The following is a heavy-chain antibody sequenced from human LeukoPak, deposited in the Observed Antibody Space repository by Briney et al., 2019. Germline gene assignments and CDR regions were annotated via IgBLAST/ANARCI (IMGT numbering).Heavy chain of an antibody. V-gene: IGHV3-53*01. CDR2: IYSGGST. CDR1: GFTVSSKY. J-gene: IGHJ3*02. CDR3: ARERAYYYDSSGYYRNAFDI. D-gene: IGHD3-22*01. Sequence: GGSLRLSCAASGFTVSSKYMSWVRQAPGKGLEWVSVIYSGGSTYYADSVKGRFTISRDNSKNTLYLQMNSLKAEDTAVYYCARERAYYYDSSGYYRNAFDIWGQGTMVTVSS.